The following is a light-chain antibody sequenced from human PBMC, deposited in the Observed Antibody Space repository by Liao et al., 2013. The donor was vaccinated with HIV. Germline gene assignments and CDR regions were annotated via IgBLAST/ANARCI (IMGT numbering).Light chain of an antibody. J-gene: IGLJ1*01. CDR1: KLGDKF. CDR3: QAWDSTTSAYV. Sequence: SYELTQPPSVSVSPGQTATIPCSGDKLGDKFACWYQQKPGQSPVVVIYQDFLRPSGIPERFSASNSGNTATLTISGTQAMDEADYYCQAWDSTTSAYVFGIGTKVTVL. V-gene: IGLV3-1*01. CDR2: QDF.